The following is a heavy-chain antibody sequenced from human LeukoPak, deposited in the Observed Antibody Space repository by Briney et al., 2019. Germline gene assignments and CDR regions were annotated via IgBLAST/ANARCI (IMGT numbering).Heavy chain of an antibody. D-gene: IGHD1/OR15-1a*01. V-gene: IGHV4-34*01. CDR1: GGSFSGYY. CDR3: ARKGGTI. Sequence: SETLSLTCAVYGGSFSGYYWSWIRQPPGKGLEWIGEINHSGSTNYNPSLKSRVTISVDTSKNQFSLKLSSVTAADTAVYYRARKGGTIWGQGTLVTVSS. CDR2: INHSGST. J-gene: IGHJ4*02.